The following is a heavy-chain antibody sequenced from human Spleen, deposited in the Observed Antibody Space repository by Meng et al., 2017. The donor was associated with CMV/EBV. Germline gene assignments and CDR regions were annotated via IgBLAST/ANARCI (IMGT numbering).Heavy chain of an antibody. CDR3: ARGLRYCSSTSCWRYYYYGMDV. J-gene: IGHJ6*02. V-gene: IGHV1-2*02. CDR1: GYTFTGYY. CDR2: INPNSGGT. D-gene: IGHD2-2*01. Sequence: ASVKVSCKASGYTFTGYYMHWVRQAPGQGLEWMGWINPNSGGTNYAQKFQGRVTMTRDTSISTAYMELSRLRSDDTAVYYCARGLRYCSSTSCWRYYYYGMDVWGQGTTVTVSS.